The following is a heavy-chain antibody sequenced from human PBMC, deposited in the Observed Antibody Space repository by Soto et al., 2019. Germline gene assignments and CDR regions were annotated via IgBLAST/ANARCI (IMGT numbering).Heavy chain of an antibody. CDR2: ISGGST. D-gene: IGHD2-2*01. CDR3: KKVYRPLTKRLDY. J-gene: IGHJ4*02. Sequence: GGSLRLSCAASGFTVSSNEMSWVRQAPGKGLEWVSSISGGSTYYADSRKGRFTISRDNSKNTLHLQMNSLRAEDTAVYYCKKVYRPLTKRLDYWGQGTLVTVSS. V-gene: IGHV3-66*01. CDR1: GFTVSSNE.